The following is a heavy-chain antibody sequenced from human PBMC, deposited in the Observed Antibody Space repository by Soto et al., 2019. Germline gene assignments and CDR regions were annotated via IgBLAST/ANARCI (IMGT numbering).Heavy chain of an antibody. Sequence: SETLSLTCTVSGGSISSGGYYWSWIRQHPGKGLEWIGYIYYSGSTYYNPSLKSRVTISVDTSKNQFSLKLSSVTAADTAVYYCARFRYGDYFILHAFDIWGQGTMVTVSS. J-gene: IGHJ3*02. CDR3: ARFRYGDYFILHAFDI. CDR1: GGSISSGGYY. V-gene: IGHV4-31*03. CDR2: IYYSGST. D-gene: IGHD4-17*01.